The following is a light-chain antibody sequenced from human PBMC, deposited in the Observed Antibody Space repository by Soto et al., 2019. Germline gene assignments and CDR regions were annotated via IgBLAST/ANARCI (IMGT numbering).Light chain of an antibody. J-gene: IGLJ1*01. CDR1: SSDVGDYNF. CDR3: SSYTTSYFYV. CDR2: EVS. Sequence: QSALTQSASVSGSPGQSITISCTGTSSDVGDYNFVSWYQQHPGKAPKLMIYEVSNRPSGVSNRFSGSKSGNTASLTISGLQAEDEADYYCSSYTTSYFYVFGPGTKATVL. V-gene: IGLV2-14*01.